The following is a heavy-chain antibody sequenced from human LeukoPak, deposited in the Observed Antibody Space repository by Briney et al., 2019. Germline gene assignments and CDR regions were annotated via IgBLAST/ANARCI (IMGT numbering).Heavy chain of an antibody. CDR2: INPNSGGT. CDR1: EYTFTGYY. V-gene: IGHV1-2*02. CDR3: ARGGSSWYRKSFDY. J-gene: IGHJ4*02. Sequence: GASVKVSCKASEYTFTGYYMHWVRQAPGQGLEWMGWINPNSGGTNYAQKFQGRVTMTRDTSISTAYMELCRLRSDDTAVCYCARGGSSWYRKSFDYWGQGTLVTVSS. D-gene: IGHD6-13*01.